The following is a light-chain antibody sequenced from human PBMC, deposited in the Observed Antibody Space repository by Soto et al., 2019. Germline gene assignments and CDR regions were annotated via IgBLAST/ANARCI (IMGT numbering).Light chain of an antibody. CDR1: QSVIISY. J-gene: IGKJ1*01. CDR3: HQYDSWT. Sequence: ETVLTQPPGTLSLSPGERATLSCRASQSVIISYLAWYQQIACQAPRLLIYGAYIRATGILDRITVSAYGTDVTLTISRLEPEDFAVYYCHQYDSWTFGQGTKVDI. CDR2: GAY. V-gene: IGKV3-20*01.